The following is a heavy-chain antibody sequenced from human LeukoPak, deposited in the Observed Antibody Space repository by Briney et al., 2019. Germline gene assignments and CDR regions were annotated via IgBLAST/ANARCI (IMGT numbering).Heavy chain of an antibody. J-gene: IGHJ4*02. Sequence: ASVKVSCKASGYTFTSYGISWARQAPGQGLEWMGWISAYNGNTNYAQKLQGRVTMTTDTSTSTAYMELRSLRSDDTAVYYCARVPIFGVVTAYYFDYWGQGTLVTVSS. V-gene: IGHV1-18*01. CDR3: ARVPIFGVVTAYYFDY. CDR2: ISAYNGNT. D-gene: IGHD3-3*01. CDR1: GYTFTSYG.